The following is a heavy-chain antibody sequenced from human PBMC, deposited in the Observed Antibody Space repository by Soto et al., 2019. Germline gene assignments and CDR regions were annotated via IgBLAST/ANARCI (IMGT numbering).Heavy chain of an antibody. V-gene: IGHV4-30-4*01. CDR1: GGSISNDDYY. Sequence: TLSLTCTVSGGSISNDDYYWSWIRQSPGKGLEWIGYIYHRGSTYYNPSLKSRVTISVDTSKNQFSLKLSSVTAADMALYYCATVRRTPAYYYYGLDVWGQGTTVTVSS. D-gene: IGHD3-10*01. CDR3: ATVRRTPAYYYYGLDV. CDR2: IYHRGST. J-gene: IGHJ6*02.